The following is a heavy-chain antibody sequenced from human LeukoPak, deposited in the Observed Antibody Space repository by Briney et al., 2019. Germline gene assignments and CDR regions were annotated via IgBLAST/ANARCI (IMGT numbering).Heavy chain of an antibody. J-gene: IGHJ3*01. D-gene: IGHD4-23*01. V-gene: IGHV4-59*01. CDR2: IHYSGFS. CDR1: GGSISSYY. CDR3: ARDLHGGNSGLGY. Sequence: SETLSLTCTVSGGSISSYYWSWIRQPPGKGLEWIGYIHYSGFSNYNPSLKSRVTISVDTSKNQFSLKLSFVTAADTAVYYCARDLHGGNSGLGYWGQGTMVTVSS.